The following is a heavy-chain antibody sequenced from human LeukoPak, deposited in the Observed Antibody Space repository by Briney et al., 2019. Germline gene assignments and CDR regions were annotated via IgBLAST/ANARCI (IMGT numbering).Heavy chain of an antibody. Sequence: GGSLRLSCAASGFTFSNNGMHWVRQAPGKGLEWLAVISDDGINIYYGDSVKGRFTISRDNPKNTLYLEMNSLKPEDTAVYYCARDRLQGYYYGMDVWGQGTTVTVSS. D-gene: IGHD2-15*01. J-gene: IGHJ6*02. V-gene: IGHV3-30*03. CDR2: ISDDGINI. CDR1: GFTFSNNG. CDR3: ARDRLQGYYYGMDV.